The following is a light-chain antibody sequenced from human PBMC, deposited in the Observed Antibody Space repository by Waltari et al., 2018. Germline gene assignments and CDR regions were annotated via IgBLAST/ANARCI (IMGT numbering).Light chain of an antibody. CDR2: GAS. CDR3: QQRSNWPLT. Sequence: DTVLTQSPDTLSLSPGERATLSCRASQSVSNYLAWYHQNPGQAPRLLIYGASNRATGIPARFSGSVSGTDCTLTISSLEPEDCAVYYCQQRSNWPLTFGGGTKVEIK. V-gene: IGKV3-11*01. CDR1: QSVSNY. J-gene: IGKJ4*01.